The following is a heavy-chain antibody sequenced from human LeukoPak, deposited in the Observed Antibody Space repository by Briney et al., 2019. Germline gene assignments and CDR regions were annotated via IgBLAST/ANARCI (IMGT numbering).Heavy chain of an antibody. J-gene: IGHJ4*02. CDR2: IRYDGSNK. CDR1: GFTVGNNH. CDR3: ARDVHGGAFDY. Sequence: GGSLRLSCLASGFTVGNNHMSWVRQAPGKGLEWVAFIRYDGSNKYYADSVKGRFTISRDNSKNTLYLQMNSMRAEDTAVYYCARDVHGGAFDYWGQGTLVTVPS. V-gene: IGHV3-30*02. D-gene: IGHD4-23*01.